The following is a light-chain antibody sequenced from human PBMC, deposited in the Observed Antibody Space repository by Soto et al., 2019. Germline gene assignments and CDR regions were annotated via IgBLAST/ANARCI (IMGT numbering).Light chain of an antibody. Sequence: QSALTQPASVSGSPGQSITISCTGTSSDVGGYNYVSWYQHHPGRVPKLMIYDVSNRPSGVSNRFSGSKSGNTASLTISGLQAEDEADYYCTSYTRSSTLVFGGGTKVTVL. V-gene: IGLV2-14*03. CDR3: TSYTRSSTLV. CDR2: DVS. CDR1: SSDVGGYNY. J-gene: IGLJ2*01.